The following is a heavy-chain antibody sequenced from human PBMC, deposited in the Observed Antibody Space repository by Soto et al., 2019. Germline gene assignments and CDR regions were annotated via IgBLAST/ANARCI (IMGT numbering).Heavy chain of an antibody. CDR3: ARSRGGTGVHFDY. CDR2: MNPDSGDT. D-gene: IGHD7-27*01. J-gene: IGHJ4*02. Sequence: QVQLVQSGAEVKEPGASVKVSCKASGYTFTNYDINWVRQATGQGPEWMGWMNPDSGDTGYVQKFQSRVTMTRSTSISTAYMELSDLRSEDTAVYYCARSRGGTGVHFDYWGQGTLVTVSS. CDR1: GYTFTNYD. V-gene: IGHV1-8*01.